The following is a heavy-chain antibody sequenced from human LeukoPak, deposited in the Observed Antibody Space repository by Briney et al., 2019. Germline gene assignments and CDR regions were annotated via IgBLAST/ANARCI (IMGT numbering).Heavy chain of an antibody. CDR3: ARDGWLQRYYFDY. J-gene: IGHJ4*02. CDR1: GGSISNYY. V-gene: IGHV4-4*07. Sequence: SETLSLTCTVSGGSISNYYWSWIRQPAGKGLEWIGRIYTSGSTNYNPALKSRVTMSVDTSKNQFSLKLSSVTAADTAVYYCARDGWLQRYYFDYWGQGTLVTVSS. CDR2: IYTSGST. D-gene: IGHD5-24*01.